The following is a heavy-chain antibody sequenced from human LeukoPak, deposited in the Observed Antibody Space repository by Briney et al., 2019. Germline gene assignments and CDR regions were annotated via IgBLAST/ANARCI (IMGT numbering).Heavy chain of an antibody. D-gene: IGHD5-12*01. Sequence: EASVKVSCKASGGTFSSYAISWVRQAPGQGLEWMGGIIPIFGTANYAQKFQGRVTITTDESTSTAYMELSSLRSEDTAVYYCARGSGYDWVFDYWGQGTLVTVSP. J-gene: IGHJ4*02. V-gene: IGHV1-69*05. CDR1: GGTFSSYA. CDR3: ARGSGYDWVFDY. CDR2: IIPIFGTA.